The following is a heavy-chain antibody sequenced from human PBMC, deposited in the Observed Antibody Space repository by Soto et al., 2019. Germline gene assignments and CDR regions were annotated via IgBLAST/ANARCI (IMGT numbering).Heavy chain of an antibody. CDR2: ISAYNGNT. J-gene: IGHJ4*02. Sequence: QVQLVQSGAEVKKPGASVKVSCKASGYTFTSYGISWVRQAPGQGLEWMGWISAYNGNTNYAQKLQGRVTMTTDTSTSTAYMELRSLRSDDTAVYYCARDLLGYYYDSSGYYYDYWGQGTLVTVSS. CDR3: ARDLLGYYYDSSGYYYDY. CDR1: GYTFTSYG. D-gene: IGHD3-22*01. V-gene: IGHV1-18*01.